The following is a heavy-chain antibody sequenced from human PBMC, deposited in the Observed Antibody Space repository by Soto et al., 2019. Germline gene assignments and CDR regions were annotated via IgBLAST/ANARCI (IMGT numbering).Heavy chain of an antibody. D-gene: IGHD1-20*01. Sequence: QVQLVESGGGVVQPGGSLRLSCTASGFTFSSYGMHWVRQAPGKGLEWVAVIWNDGSTKLYPDSVKGRFTISRDNSKSTLFLQMNSLRAEDTAVYYCATSNWNFFDYWRQGTLVTVSS. V-gene: IGHV3-33*03. J-gene: IGHJ4*02. CDR1: GFTFSSYG. CDR2: IWNDGSTK. CDR3: ATSNWNFFDY.